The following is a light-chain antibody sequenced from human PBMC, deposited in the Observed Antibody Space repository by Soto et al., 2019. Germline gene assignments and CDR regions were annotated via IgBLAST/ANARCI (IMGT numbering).Light chain of an antibody. V-gene: IGLV2-14*01. CDR1: SSDVGGYNY. CDR2: DVS. J-gene: IGLJ2*01. CDR3: SSYTSSSPYVV. Sequence: QSALTQPASVSGSPGQSITISCTGTSSDVGGYNYVSWYQQHPGKAPKLMIYDVSNRPSGVSNRFSGSESGNTASLTISGLQAEDEADYYCSSYTSSSPYVVFGGGTQLTVL.